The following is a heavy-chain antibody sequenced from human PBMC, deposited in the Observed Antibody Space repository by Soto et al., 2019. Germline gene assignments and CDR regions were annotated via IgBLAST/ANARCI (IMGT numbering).Heavy chain of an antibody. CDR1: GFTFSSYA. Sequence: GGSLRLSCAASGFTFSSYAMHWVRQAPGKGLEYVSAISSNGGSTYYANSGKGRFTISRDNSKNTLYLQMGSLRAEDMAVYYCARSPYCSGGSCYSDNWFDPWGQGTLVTVSS. J-gene: IGHJ5*02. V-gene: IGHV3-64*01. CDR3: ARSPYCSGGSCYSDNWFDP. D-gene: IGHD2-15*01. CDR2: ISSNGGST.